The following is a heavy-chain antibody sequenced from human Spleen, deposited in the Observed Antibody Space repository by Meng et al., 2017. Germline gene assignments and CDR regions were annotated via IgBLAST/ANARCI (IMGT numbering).Heavy chain of an antibody. Sequence: SETLSLTCTVSGYSIYSGYYWGWIRQPPGKGLEWIGIIYHSGSTYYNPSLQSRVTISVDTSNNQFSLELSSVTAADTAVYYCARVKHYGSSEMFFQYWGQGTLVTVSS. CDR2: IYHSGST. CDR3: ARVKHYGSSEMFFQY. J-gene: IGHJ1*01. V-gene: IGHV4-38-2*02. CDR1: GYSIYSGYY. D-gene: IGHD3-10*01.